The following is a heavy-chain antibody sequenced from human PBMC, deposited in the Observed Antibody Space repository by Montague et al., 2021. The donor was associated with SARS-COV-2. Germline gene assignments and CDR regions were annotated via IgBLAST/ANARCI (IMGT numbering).Heavy chain of an antibody. V-gene: IGHV4-39*02. D-gene: IGHD5-12*01. CDR3: ARRGRKLLPVATTIGGFDI. Sequence: SETLSLTCTVSGGSISSSNYYWDWIRQPPGKGLEWIGSIYDSGSTYYNPSLKSRVTISVDTSMNHFSLKLSSVTAADTAVYYCARRGRKLLPVATTIGGFDIWGQGAMVTVSS. J-gene: IGHJ3*02. CDR2: IYDSGST. CDR1: GGSISSSNYY.